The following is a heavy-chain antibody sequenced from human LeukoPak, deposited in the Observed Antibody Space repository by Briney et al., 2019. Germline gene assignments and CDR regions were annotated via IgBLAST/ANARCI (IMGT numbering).Heavy chain of an antibody. CDR1: GFTVSSNY. CDR2: IYAAGTT. Sequence: QPGGSLRLSCAVSGFTVSSNYMSWVRQAPGTGLEWVSAIYAAGTTYYAHSVKGRFTISRDNSKNTLYLQMNSLRDEDTAVYYCASDVVRGYSYDHPGGYWGQGTLVTVSS. J-gene: IGHJ4*02. V-gene: IGHV3-66*01. D-gene: IGHD5-18*01. CDR3: ASDVVRGYSYDHPGGY.